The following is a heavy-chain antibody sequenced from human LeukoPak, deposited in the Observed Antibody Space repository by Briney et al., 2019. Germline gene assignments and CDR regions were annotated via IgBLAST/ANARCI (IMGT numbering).Heavy chain of an antibody. CDR2: IYHSGSP. V-gene: IGHV4-38-2*02. CDR3: ARLTSSWYQDWYFDL. CDR1: GYSISSGYY. J-gene: IGHJ2*01. Sequence: SETLSLTCTVSGYSISSGYYWGWIRQPPGKGLEWIGSIYHSGSPNYNPSLKSRLILSVDTSKNQFSLKLSSVTAADTAVYYCARLTSSWYQDWYFDLWGRGTLVTVSS. D-gene: IGHD6-13*01.